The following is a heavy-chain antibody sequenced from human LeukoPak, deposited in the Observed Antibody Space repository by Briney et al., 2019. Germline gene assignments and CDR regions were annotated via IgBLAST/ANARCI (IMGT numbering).Heavy chain of an antibody. Sequence: GGSLRLSCAASGFTFSSYWMSWVRQAPGKGLEWVANIKQDGSEKYYVDSEKGRFTISRDNAKNSLYLQMNSLRAEDTAVFYCVRGRAALSYYMDVWGKGTTVTIS. CDR1: GFTFSSYW. CDR3: VRGRAALSYYMDV. J-gene: IGHJ6*03. D-gene: IGHD2-15*01. V-gene: IGHV3-7*04. CDR2: IKQDGSEK.